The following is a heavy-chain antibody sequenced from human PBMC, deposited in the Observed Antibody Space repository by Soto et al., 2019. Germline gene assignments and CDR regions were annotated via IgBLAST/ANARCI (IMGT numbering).Heavy chain of an antibody. CDR2: ISAFNGNT. Sequence: QVQLVQSGAEVKKPGASVKVCCKASGYTFTSYGISWVRQAPGQGFEWMGWISAFNGNTSYGQKLQGRVTMTTDTSTSKAYMELRSLRSDDTAVYYCARDYFHKYYGSGVPLDYWGQGTLVTVSS. D-gene: IGHD3-10*01. V-gene: IGHV1-18*01. CDR1: GYTFTSYG. J-gene: IGHJ4*02. CDR3: ARDYFHKYYGSGVPLDY.